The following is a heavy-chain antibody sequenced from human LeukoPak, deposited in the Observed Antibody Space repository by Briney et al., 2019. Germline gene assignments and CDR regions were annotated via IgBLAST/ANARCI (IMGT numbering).Heavy chain of an antibody. Sequence: SETLSLTCSVSGGSISNFNWWNWVRQSPGKGLEWVGQIYHNGITNYNPSLESRLTISVDKSRNLFSLNLTSVTAADTAVYFCARELATINGPYFESWGQGTLVTVSS. V-gene: IGHV4-4*02. CDR3: ARELATINGPYFES. CDR2: IYHNGIT. D-gene: IGHD5-24*01. CDR1: GGSISNFNW. J-gene: IGHJ4*02.